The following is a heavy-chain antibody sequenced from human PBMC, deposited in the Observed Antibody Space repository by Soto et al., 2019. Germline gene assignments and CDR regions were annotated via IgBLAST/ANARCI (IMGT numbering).Heavy chain of an antibody. Sequence: GESLKISCKGSGYSFTSYWIGWVRQMPGKGLEWMGIIYPGDSDTRYSPSFQGQVTISADKSISTAYLQWSSLKASDTAMYYCARIYTGTTRDFDPGSFDYWGQGTLVTVSS. D-gene: IGHD1-1*01. V-gene: IGHV5-51*01. J-gene: IGHJ4*02. CDR1: GYSFTSYW. CDR2: IYPGDSDT. CDR3: ARIYTGTTRDFDPGSFDY.